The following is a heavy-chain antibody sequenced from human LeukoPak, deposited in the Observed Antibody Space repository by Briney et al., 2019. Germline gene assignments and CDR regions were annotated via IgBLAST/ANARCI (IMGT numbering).Heavy chain of an antibody. Sequence: GASVKVSCKASGYTFTSFAIHWVRQAPGQRLEWMGWINAGNGNTEFSQHFQGRVSITRDTSASTAYMELSYLRSEDTALYFCARSIVYSSDSDGGYYFDYWGQGTPVTVSS. CDR2: INAGNGNT. D-gene: IGHD6-19*01. CDR1: GYTFTSFA. V-gene: IGHV1-3*01. CDR3: ARSIVYSSDSDGGYYFDY. J-gene: IGHJ4*02.